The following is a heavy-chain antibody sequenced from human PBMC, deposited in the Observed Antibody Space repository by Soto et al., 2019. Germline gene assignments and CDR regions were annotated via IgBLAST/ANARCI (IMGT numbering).Heavy chain of an antibody. J-gene: IGHJ6*03. V-gene: IGHV3-21*01. CDR2: ISSSSSYI. Sequence: GGSLRLSCAASGFTFSSYSMNWVRQAPGKGLEWVSSISSSSSYIYYADSVKGRFTISRDNAKNSLYLQMNSLRAEDTAVYYCARDRAPQTIQLWSKTYYYYMDVWGKGTTVTVSS. CDR1: GFTFSSYS. D-gene: IGHD5-18*01. CDR3: ARDRAPQTIQLWSKTYYYYMDV.